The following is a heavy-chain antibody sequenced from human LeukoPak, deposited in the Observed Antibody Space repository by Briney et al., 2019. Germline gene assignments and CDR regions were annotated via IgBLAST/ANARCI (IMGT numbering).Heavy chain of an antibody. J-gene: IGHJ4*02. V-gene: IGHV1-2*02. D-gene: IGHD4-17*01. CDR3: ARSLVTTGPRHLDY. CDR1: GYTFTDYY. Sequence: ASVKVSCKASGYTFTDYYMHWVRQAPGQRLDWMGWINPRNADTNYARNFQGRVSMTRDTSIGTAYMELSRLRSDDTAIYYCARSLVTTGPRHLDYWGQGTPVTVSP. CDR2: INPRNADT.